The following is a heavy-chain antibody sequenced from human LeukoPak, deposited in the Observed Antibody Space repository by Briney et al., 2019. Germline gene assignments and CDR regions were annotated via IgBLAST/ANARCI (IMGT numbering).Heavy chain of an antibody. CDR1: GYTLAVLS. D-gene: IGHD5-12*01. CDR3: ATDTERGYSGYVNY. CDR2: FDPEDGET. J-gene: IGHJ4*02. Sequence: ASGKVARRVAGYTLAVLSMHWVRPPHRSVLGWMGCFDPEDGETIYAQKFQGRVTMTEDTSTDTAYMELSSLRSEDTAVYYCATDTERGYSGYVNYWGQGTLVTVSS. V-gene: IGHV1-24*01.